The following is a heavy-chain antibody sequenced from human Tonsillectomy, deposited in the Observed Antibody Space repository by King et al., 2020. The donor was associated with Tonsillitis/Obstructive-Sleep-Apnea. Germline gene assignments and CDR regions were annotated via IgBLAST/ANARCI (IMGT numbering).Heavy chain of an antibody. CDR1: GGTFSSXA. CDR2: IIPIXGXA. V-gene: IGHV1-69*01. Sequence: VQLVESGAEVKKPGSSVTVSCKXSGGTFSSXAIXWXRQXPGXXXXWXGXIIPIXGXANSAQKFQGRVXITADESTSTAYMELSSPGSEDTAVYYCARIRXXYGSSGYAGXXGQXTLGTVSS. CDR3: ARIRXXYGSSGYAGX. J-gene: IGHJ4*02. D-gene: IGHD3-22*01.